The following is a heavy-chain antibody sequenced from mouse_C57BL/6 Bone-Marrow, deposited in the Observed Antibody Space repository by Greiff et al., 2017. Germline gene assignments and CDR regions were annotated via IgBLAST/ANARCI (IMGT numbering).Heavy chain of an antibody. J-gene: IGHJ2*01. CDR2: IYPGSGST. Sequence: QVQLKQPGAELVKPGASVKMSCKASGYTFTSYWITWVKQRPGQGLEWIGDIYPGSGSTNYNEKFKSKATLTVDTSSSTAYMQLSSLTSEDSAVYYCARVISCDYDLFDYWGQGTTLTVSS. V-gene: IGHV1-55*01. CDR3: ARVISCDYDLFDY. CDR1: GYTFTSYW. D-gene: IGHD2-4*01.